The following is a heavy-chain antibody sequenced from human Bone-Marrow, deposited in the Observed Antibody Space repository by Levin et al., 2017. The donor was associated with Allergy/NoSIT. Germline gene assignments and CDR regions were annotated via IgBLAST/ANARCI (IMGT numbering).Heavy chain of an antibody. CDR1: GFTFSSYW. V-gene: IGHV3-7*04. J-gene: IGHJ4*02. Sequence: GESLKISCAASGFTFSSYWMSWVRQAPGKGLEWVANIKQDGSEKYYVDSVKGRFTISRDNAKNSLYLQMNSLRAEDTAVYYCARDHPGRGYSGYDALRQQWLARGYFDYWGQGTLVTVSS. CDR3: ARDHPGRGYSGYDALRQQWLARGYFDY. D-gene: IGHD5-12*01. CDR2: IKQDGSEK.